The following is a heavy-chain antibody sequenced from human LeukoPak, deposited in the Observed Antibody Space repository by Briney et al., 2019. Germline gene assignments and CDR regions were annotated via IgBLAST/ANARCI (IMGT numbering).Heavy chain of an antibody. Sequence: SEPLSLTCSVSGGSISNFYWSWIRQPPGKGLEWIGYIHSSGGTTYNPSLKSRVTMSVDTSKNQFSLKLTSVNAADTAVYYCARHVSGIYGSRGDFDYWGQGTLVTVSS. CDR2: IHSSGGT. D-gene: IGHD3-10*01. CDR3: ARHVSGIYGSRGDFDY. J-gene: IGHJ4*02. CDR1: GGSISNFY. V-gene: IGHV4-59*08.